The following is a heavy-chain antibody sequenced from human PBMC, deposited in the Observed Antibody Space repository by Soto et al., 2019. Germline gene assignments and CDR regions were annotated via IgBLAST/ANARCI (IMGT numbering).Heavy chain of an antibody. CDR1: GYTFTSYY. V-gene: IGHV1-46*01. D-gene: IGHD3-10*01. Sequence: QVQRVQSGAEVKKPGTSAKVSCKASGYTFTSYYMHWVRQAPGQGLEWMGIINPSGGSTRYAQKFQGRVNMTRYASTSTVYMELRSLRSEDTAVYYCARENGSGKSYYFDYWGQGILVTVYS. CDR2: INPSGGST. CDR3: ARENGSGKSYYFDY. J-gene: IGHJ4*02.